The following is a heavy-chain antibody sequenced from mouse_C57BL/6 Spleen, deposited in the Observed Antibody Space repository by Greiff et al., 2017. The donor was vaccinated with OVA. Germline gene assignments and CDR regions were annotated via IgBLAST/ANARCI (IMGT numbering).Heavy chain of an antibody. Sequence: VQLQQSGPGLVKPSQSLSLTCSVTGYSITSGYYWNWIRQFPGNKLEWMGYISYDGSNNYNPSLKNRISITRDTSKNQFFLKLNSVTTEDTATYYCARGGLRREGMDYWGQGTSVTVSS. CDR2: ISYDGSN. D-gene: IGHD2-4*01. J-gene: IGHJ4*01. CDR1: GYSITSGYY. CDR3: ARGGLRREGMDY. V-gene: IGHV3-6*01.